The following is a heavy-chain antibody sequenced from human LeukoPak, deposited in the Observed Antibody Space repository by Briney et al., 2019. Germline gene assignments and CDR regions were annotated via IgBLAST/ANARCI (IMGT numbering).Heavy chain of an antibody. CDR2: IYHSGST. Sequence: SETLSLTCTVSGYSISSGYYWGWIRQPPGKGLEWIGSIYHSGSTYYNPSLKSRVTISVDTSKNQFSLKLSSVTAADTAVYYCARDRGIQPTFDYWGQGTLVTVSS. CDR3: ARDRGIQPTFDY. D-gene: IGHD5-18*01. CDR1: GYSISSGYY. J-gene: IGHJ4*02. V-gene: IGHV4-38-2*02.